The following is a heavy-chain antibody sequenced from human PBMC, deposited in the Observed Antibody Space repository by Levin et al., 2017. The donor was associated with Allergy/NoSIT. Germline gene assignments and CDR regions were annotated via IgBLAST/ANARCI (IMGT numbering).Heavy chain of an antibody. CDR3: ARDVMITSGGVILGQYYYGMDV. D-gene: IGHD3-16*01. J-gene: IGHJ6*02. CDR2: ISSGSSFI. CDR1: GFTFSTYT. Sequence: KSGGSLRLSCAASGFTFSTYTMNWVRQAPGKGLEWVSSISSGSSFIYYADSVRGRFTISRDNAKSSLYLQMNSLRAEDMAVYYCARDVMITSGGVILGQYYYGMDVWGLGTTVTVSS. V-gene: IGHV3-21*01.